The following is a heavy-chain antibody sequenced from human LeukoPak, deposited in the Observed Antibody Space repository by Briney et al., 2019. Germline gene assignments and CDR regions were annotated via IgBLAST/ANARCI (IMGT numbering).Heavy chain of an antibody. J-gene: IGHJ4*02. CDR1: GYTFTGYY. CDR3: ARVERGYQATDY. Sequence: ASVKVSCKASGYTFTGYYMHWVRQAPGQGLEWMGIINPNGGSTTSAQRFQGRVTVTRDTSTSTIYMELSSLRSDDTALYYCARVERGYQATDYWGQGTLVTVSS. CDR2: INPNGGST. D-gene: IGHD2-2*01. V-gene: IGHV1-46*01.